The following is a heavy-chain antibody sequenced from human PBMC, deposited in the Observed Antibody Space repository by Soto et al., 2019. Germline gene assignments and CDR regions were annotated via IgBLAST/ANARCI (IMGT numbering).Heavy chain of an antibody. CDR3: AKNQERELPRVIDF. Sequence: LRLSCATSGLTFSNYAISWVRQAPGGGLEWVSSMSGSSSTTYYADSVRGRFTISRDRSKNTLYLQMSSLRAEDTALYYCAKNQERELPRVIDFWGQGTLVTVSS. CDR2: MSGSSSTT. CDR1: GLTFSNYA. J-gene: IGHJ4*02. D-gene: IGHD1-7*01. V-gene: IGHV3-23*01.